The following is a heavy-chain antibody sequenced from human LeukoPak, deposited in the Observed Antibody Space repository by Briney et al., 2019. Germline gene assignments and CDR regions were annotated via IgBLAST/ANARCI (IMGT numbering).Heavy chain of an antibody. D-gene: IGHD3-22*01. Sequence: SENLSLTCAVYGGSFSGYYWSWIRQPPGKGLEWIGEINHSGSTNYNPSLKSRVTISVDTSKNQFSLKLSSVTAADTAVYYCARVSDSSGYYLFDYWGQGTLVTVSS. CDR2: INHSGST. CDR1: GGSFSGYY. J-gene: IGHJ4*02. CDR3: ARVSDSSGYYLFDY. V-gene: IGHV4-34*01.